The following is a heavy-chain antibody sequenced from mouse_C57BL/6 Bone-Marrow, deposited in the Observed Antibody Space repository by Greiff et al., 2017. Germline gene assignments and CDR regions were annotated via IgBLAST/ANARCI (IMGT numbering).Heavy chain of an antibody. V-gene: IGHV5-4*01. D-gene: IGHD1-1*01. CDR3: ARDYGSSYGYFDY. CDR2: ISDGGSYT. J-gene: IGHJ2*01. CDR1: GFTFSSYA. Sequence: VQLKESGGGLVKPGGSLKLSCAASGFTFSSYAMSWVRQTPEKRLEWVATISDGGSYTYYPDNVKGRVPISRDNAKHTRYLQIRHLKSEDTAMEYCARDYGSSYGYFDYWGQGTTLTVSS.